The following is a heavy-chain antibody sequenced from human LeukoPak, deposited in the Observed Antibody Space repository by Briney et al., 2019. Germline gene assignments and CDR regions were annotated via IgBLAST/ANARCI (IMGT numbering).Heavy chain of an antibody. Sequence: GGSLRLSCAASEFTVSTNYMNWVRQAPGKGLEWVSAIYSGGTTYYADSVKGRFTISRDTSKNTLYLQMNSLRVEDTAVYYCARDKFRGYFDYWGQGTLVTVSS. D-gene: IGHD3-10*01. CDR1: EFTVSTNY. J-gene: IGHJ4*02. CDR2: IYSGGTT. CDR3: ARDKFRGYFDY. V-gene: IGHV3-66*01.